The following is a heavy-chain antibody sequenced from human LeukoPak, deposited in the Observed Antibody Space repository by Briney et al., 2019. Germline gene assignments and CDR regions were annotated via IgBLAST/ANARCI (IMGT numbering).Heavy chain of an antibody. Sequence: GGSLRLSCAASGFTFSSYAMSWVRQAPGKGLEWVSAISGSGGSTYYADSVKGRFTISRDNSKNTLYLQMNSLRAEDTAVYYCAKDGVGATKSLNWFDPWGQGTLVTVSS. J-gene: IGHJ5*02. V-gene: IGHV3-23*01. CDR3: AKDGVGATKSLNWFDP. D-gene: IGHD1-26*01. CDR2: ISGSGGST. CDR1: GFTFSSYA.